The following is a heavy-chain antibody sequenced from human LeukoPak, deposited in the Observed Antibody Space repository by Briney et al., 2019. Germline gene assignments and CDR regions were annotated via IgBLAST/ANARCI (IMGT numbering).Heavy chain of an antibody. CDR3: ARDQNNWNEKDY. D-gene: IGHD1-1*01. Sequence: GGSLRLSCAASGVTFSSDSMNWVRQAPGKGLDWVSSISSSSSYIYYADSLKGRCTISRDNAKNPPYLQMNSLRAEDSAVYYCARDQNNWNEKDYWGQGTLVTVSS. CDR2: ISSSSSYI. J-gene: IGHJ4*02. CDR1: GVTFSSDS. V-gene: IGHV3-21*01.